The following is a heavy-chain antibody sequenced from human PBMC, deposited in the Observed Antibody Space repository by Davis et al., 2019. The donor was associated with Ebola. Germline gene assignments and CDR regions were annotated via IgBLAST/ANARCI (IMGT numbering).Heavy chain of an antibody. CDR3: VRDAGWQRLDK. J-gene: IGHJ4*02. Sequence: GESLKISCAASGFTFSTYWMSWVRQAPGKGLEWVANIKQDGSEKYYVDSVKGRFTISRDNAKTSLSLQMNSLRVEDTAVYYCVRDAGWQRLDKWGQGTLVTVSS. V-gene: IGHV3-7*01. CDR2: IKQDGSEK. D-gene: IGHD4-23*01. CDR1: GFTFSTYW.